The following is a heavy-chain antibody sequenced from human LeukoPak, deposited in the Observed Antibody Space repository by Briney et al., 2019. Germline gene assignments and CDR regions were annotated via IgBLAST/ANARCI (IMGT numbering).Heavy chain of an antibody. Sequence: GGSLRLSCVASGFSFSSSGMSWVRQPPGKGPEWVAAITGSGSGTYYADSVKGRFTISRDNSKDTVYLQMNSLRAEDTAVYYCAKDGKYDFWSGYSNWGQGTLVTVSS. J-gene: IGHJ4*02. CDR2: ITGSGSGT. CDR3: AKDGKYDFWSGYSN. CDR1: GFSFSSSG. D-gene: IGHD3-3*01. V-gene: IGHV3-23*01.